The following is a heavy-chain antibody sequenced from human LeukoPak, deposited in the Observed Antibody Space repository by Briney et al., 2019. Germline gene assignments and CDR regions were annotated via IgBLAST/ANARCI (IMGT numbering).Heavy chain of an antibody. D-gene: IGHD2-8*01. V-gene: IGHV4-59*01. CDR2: IYYSGST. CDR3: AREDVLMVYVIDY. J-gene: IGHJ4*02. Sequence: SETLSLTCTVSGGSISSYYWSWIRQPPGKGLEWIGYIYYSGSTNYNPSLKSRVTISVDTSKNQFSLKLSSVTAADTAVYYCAREDVLMVYVIDYWGQGTLVTVS. CDR1: GGSISSYY.